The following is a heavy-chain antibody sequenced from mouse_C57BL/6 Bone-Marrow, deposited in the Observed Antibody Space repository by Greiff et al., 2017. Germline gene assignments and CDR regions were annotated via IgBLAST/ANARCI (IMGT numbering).Heavy chain of an antibody. CDR3: ARGRDSERNYAMDY. Sequence: EVKLMESGGGLVKPGGSLKLSCAASGFTFSDYGMHWVRQAPEKGLEWVAYISSGSSTIYYADTVKGRFTISRDNAKNTLVLQMTSLRSEDTAMYYCARGRDSERNYAMDYWGQGTSVTVSS. V-gene: IGHV5-17*01. CDR2: ISSGSSTI. J-gene: IGHJ4*01. CDR1: GFTFSDYG.